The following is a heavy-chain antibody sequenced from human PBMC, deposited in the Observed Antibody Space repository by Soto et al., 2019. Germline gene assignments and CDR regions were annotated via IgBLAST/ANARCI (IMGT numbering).Heavy chain of an antibody. CDR2: IYYSGST. J-gene: IGHJ4*02. D-gene: IGHD3-10*01. CDR1: GGSISSSSYY. Sequence: PSETLSLTCTVSGGSISSSSYYWGWIRQPPGKGLEWIGSIYYSGSTYYNPSLKSRVTISVDTSKNQFSLKLSSVTAADTAVYYCGRHPGWFGEVLSTRDYWGQGTLVTVSS. CDR3: GRHPGWFGEVLSTRDY. V-gene: IGHV4-39*01.